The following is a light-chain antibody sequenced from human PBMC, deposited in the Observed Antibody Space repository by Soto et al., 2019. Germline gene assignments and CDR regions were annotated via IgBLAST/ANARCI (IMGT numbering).Light chain of an antibody. Sequence: EIVLTQSPGTLSLFPGGRATLSCRATQRVSSNFLAWYQQNVGQPPRLLIYRVTTRATGIPDRFSGSGSETDFTLNISRLEPEDSAVYYCHQYGGSPFTFGQGTKVDIK. V-gene: IGKV3-20*01. CDR3: HQYGGSPFT. CDR2: RVT. CDR1: QRVSSNF. J-gene: IGKJ2*01.